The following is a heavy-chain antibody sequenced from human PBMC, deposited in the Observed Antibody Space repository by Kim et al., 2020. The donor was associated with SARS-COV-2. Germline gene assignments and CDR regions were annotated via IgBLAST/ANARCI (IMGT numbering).Heavy chain of an antibody. D-gene: IGHD6-13*01. CDR1: GYTFSRYA. V-gene: IGHV1-3*04. Sequence: ASVKVSCKASGYTFSRYAIHWVRQAPGQSLEWMAWINTGDGYTRSSQKFQGRLTIARDTSADTVDMELINLRSEDTAVYYFARGPWEAVAGLDYSGQGTLVTVHS. CDR3: ARGPWEAVAGLDY. J-gene: IGHJ4*02. CDR2: INTGDGYT.